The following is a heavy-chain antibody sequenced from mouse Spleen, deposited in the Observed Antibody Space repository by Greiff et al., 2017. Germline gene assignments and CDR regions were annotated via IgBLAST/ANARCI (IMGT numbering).Heavy chain of an antibody. Sequence: EVKLMESGPELVKPGASVKISCKASGYTFTDYYMNWVKQSHGKSLEWIGDINPNNGGTSYNQKFKGKATLTVDKSSSTAYMELRSLTSEDSAVYYCARRDYGGWYFDVWGAGTTVTVSS. CDR2: INPNNGGT. J-gene: IGHJ1*01. V-gene: IGHV1-26*01. CDR3: ARRDYGGWYFDV. CDR1: GYTFTDYY. D-gene: IGHD2-4*01.